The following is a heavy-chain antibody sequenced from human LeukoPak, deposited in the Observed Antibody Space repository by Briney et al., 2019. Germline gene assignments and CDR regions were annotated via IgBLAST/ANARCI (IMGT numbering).Heavy chain of an antibody. CDR1: GYTFTSYY. CDR3: ARVNPLAQYYNWFDP. V-gene: IGHV1-46*03. J-gene: IGHJ5*02. CDR2: INPSGGST. D-gene: IGHD2/OR15-2a*01. Sequence: HRASVKVSCKASGYTFTSYYMHWVRQAPGQGLEWMGIINPSGGSTSYAQKFQGRVTMTRDTSTSTVYMELSSLRSEDTAVYYCARVNPLAQYYNWFDPWGQGTLVTVSS.